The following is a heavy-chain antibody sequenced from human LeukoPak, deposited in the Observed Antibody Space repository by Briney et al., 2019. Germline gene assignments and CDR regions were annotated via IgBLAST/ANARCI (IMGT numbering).Heavy chain of an antibody. CDR3: GGYKFYHFHY. Sequence: SETLSLTCAVSGGSISTSDYYWTWIRPAPGKGLEWIGNIYYSGTAYYNPSLKGRVTISVDTSKNQFSLKLTSVNAADTAVYYCGGYKFYHFHYWGQGTLVTVSS. D-gene: IGHD5-24*01. CDR2: IYYSGTA. J-gene: IGHJ4*02. V-gene: IGHV4-39*01. CDR1: GGSISTSDYY.